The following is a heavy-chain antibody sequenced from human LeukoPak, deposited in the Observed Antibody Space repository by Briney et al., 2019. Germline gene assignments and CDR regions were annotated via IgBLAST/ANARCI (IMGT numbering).Heavy chain of an antibody. D-gene: IGHD2-2*01. V-gene: IGHV1-69*13. J-gene: IGHJ6*03. CDR3: ARAECSTTNCHTRIRNYYMDV. CDR2: LIPIFALA. CDR1: GGTFSTHA. Sequence: SVKVSCKASGGTFSTHAISWVRQAPGQGLEWMGGLIPIFALANYAQKFQGRLTITADESTNTAYLELSSLRFEDTAVNYCARAECSTTNCHTRIRNYYMDVWGTGTPVTVSS.